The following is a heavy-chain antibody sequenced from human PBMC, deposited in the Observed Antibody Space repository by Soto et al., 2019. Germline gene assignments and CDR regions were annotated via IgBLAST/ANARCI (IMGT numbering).Heavy chain of an antibody. V-gene: IGHV4-31*03. Sequence: QVQLQESGPRLVRPSQTLSLTCTVSGESIDTAGYYWTWIRQRPGRGLEWLGFIYHSGATYYSSSMKSRLSISLDRSQNQFSLKLTSVTAADTAVYFCSRGDYWCQGMLVTVSS. J-gene: IGHJ4*02. CDR1: GESIDTAGYY. CDR3: SRGDY. CDR2: IYHSGAT.